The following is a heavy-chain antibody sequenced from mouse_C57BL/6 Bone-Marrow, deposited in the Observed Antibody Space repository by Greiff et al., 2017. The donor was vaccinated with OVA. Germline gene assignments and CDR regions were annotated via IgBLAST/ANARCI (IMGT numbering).Heavy chain of an antibody. J-gene: IGHJ2*01. V-gene: IGHV14-3*01. CDR3: AKHYYGSR. CDR1: GFNIKNTY. D-gene: IGHD1-1*01. Sequence: VQLKESGPELVKPGASVKISCKASGFNIKNTYMHWVKQRPEQGLEWIGRIDPANGNTKYAPKFQGKATITADTSSNTAYLQLSSLTSEDTAIYYCAKHYYGSRWGQGTTLTVSS. CDR2: IDPANGNT.